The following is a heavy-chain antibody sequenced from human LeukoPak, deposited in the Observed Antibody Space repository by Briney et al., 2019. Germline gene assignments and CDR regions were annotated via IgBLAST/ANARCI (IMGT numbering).Heavy chain of an antibody. J-gene: IGHJ3*01. D-gene: IGHD6-19*01. Sequence: GGSLRLSCASSGFSFSRYEMHWVRQGTGKRLEWVSAIGTSGDTFYAGSVKGRFTISRENAKDSLYLQMNSLSAGDTAVYYCVREGRGRSGTNAYVWGQGTVVSVST. CDR2: IGTSGDT. CDR1: GFSFSRYE. CDR3: VREGRGRSGTNAYV. V-gene: IGHV3-13*01.